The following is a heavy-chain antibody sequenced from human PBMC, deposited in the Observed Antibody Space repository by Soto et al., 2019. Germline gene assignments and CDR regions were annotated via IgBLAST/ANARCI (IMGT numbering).Heavy chain of an antibody. D-gene: IGHD6-13*01. V-gene: IGHV5-51*01. CDR3: ARGYSSSWPYYYYSGMDV. CDR1: GYSFTNYC. Sequence: CRASGYSFTNYCIRWVRHMRGKDLEWMGIICPGDSDTRYSPSFQGQVTISADKSISTAYLQWSSLKASDTAMYYCARGYSSSWPYYYYSGMDVWGQGITVSVSS. J-gene: IGHJ6*01. CDR2: ICPGDSDT.